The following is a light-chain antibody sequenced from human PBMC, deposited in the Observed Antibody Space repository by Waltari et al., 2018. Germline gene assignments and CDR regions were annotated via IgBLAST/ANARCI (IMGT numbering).Light chain of an antibody. V-gene: IGKV1-5*01. CDR1: QFLNNC. CDR2: DAS. CDR3: QQYNNYLT. J-gene: IGKJ3*01. Sequence: QMTQSPSTLSASVGDSGTLTCRASQFLNNCLAWFQQQPGKAPKLLIYDASQLKSEVPSRFSGSGSGTEFTLTIASLQPDDFATYYCQQYNNYLTFGPGTKVDI.